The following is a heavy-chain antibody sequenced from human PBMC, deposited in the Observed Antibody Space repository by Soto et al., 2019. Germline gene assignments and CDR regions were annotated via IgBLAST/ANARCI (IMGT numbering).Heavy chain of an antibody. V-gene: IGHV3-74*01. CDR3: ARHRTSGTERYFDL. J-gene: IGHJ2*01. CDR1: GFTFSNYW. Sequence: EVQLVESGGGLVQPGGTLRLSCAASGFTFSNYWMHWVRQAPGKGLVWVSRISTDGSITNYADSVKGRFTISRDNAKNTLSLQMNSLTAEDTAVYYCARHRTSGTERYFDLWGRGTLVTVSS. CDR2: ISTDGSIT. D-gene: IGHD3-10*01.